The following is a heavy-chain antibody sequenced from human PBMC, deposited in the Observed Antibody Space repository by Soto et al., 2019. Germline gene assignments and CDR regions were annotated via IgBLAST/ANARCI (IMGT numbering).Heavy chain of an antibody. D-gene: IGHD7-27*01. CDR1: GYTFTSYD. J-gene: IGHJ1*01. Sequence: ASVKVSCKASGYTFTSYDINWVRQATGQGLEWMGWMNPNSGNTGYAQKFQGRVTMTRNTSISTAYMELSSLRSEDTAVYYCARRIMRLGTEYFQHWGQGTLVTVSS. CDR3: ARRIMRLGTEYFQH. CDR2: MNPNSGNT. V-gene: IGHV1-8*01.